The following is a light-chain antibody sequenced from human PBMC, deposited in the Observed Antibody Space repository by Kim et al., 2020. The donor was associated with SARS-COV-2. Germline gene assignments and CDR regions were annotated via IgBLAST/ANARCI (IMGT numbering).Light chain of an antibody. CDR1: QGITNS. Sequence: ASVGDRVTITCRASQGITNSLAWYQQKPGNVPKVLIYDASALHSGVPSRFSGSGSGTDFTLTISSRQPEDVATYYCQKYNAAPWTFGQGTKVDIK. CDR2: DAS. J-gene: IGKJ1*01. V-gene: IGKV1-27*01. CDR3: QKYNAAPWT.